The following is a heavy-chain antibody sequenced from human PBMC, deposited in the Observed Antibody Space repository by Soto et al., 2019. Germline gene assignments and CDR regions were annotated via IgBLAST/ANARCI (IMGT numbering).Heavy chain of an antibody. D-gene: IGHD3-3*01. CDR1: GGSISSSIYY. J-gene: IGHJ5*02. CDR3: ARAIGVVIITAWFDP. CDR2: IYYSGST. V-gene: IGHV4-39*01. Sequence: SETLSLTCTVSGGSISSSIYYWGWIRQPPGKGLEWIGSIYYSGSTYYNPSLKSRVTISVDTSKNQFSLKLSSVTAADTAVYYCARAIGVVIITAWFDPWGQGTLVTVSS.